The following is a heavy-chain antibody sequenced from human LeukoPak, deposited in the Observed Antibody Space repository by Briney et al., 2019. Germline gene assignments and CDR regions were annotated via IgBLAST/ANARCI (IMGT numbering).Heavy chain of an antibody. Sequence: ASVKVSCKASGYTFTGYYIHWVRQAPGQGLEWMGWINPNSGGTNYAQKFQGRVTMTRDTSISTAYMELSRLRSDDTAMYYCAKAGLGYSSSWDYYYYMDVWGKGTTVTVSS. CDR3: AKAGLGYSSSWDYYYYMDV. D-gene: IGHD6-13*01. V-gene: IGHV1-2*02. CDR2: INPNSGGT. J-gene: IGHJ6*03. CDR1: GYTFTGYY.